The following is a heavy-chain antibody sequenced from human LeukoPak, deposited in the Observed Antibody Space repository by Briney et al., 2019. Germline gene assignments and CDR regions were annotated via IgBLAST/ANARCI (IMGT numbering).Heavy chain of an antibody. V-gene: IGHV3-23*01. Sequence: GGSLRLSCAASGFTFSSYAMSWVRQAPGKGLEWVSAISASGGSIYYVDSVKGRFTISRNNSKNTLYLQMNSLRAEDTAVYYCARDAASHYYDSSGALDYWGQGTLVTVSS. CDR2: ISASGGSI. J-gene: IGHJ4*02. D-gene: IGHD3-22*01. CDR3: ARDAASHYYDSSGALDY. CDR1: GFTFSSYA.